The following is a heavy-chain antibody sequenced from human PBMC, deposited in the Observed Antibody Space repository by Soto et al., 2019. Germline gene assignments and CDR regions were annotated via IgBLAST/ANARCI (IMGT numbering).Heavy chain of an antibody. Sequence: LGESLKISCKGSGYSFTTYWIGWVRQMPGKGLEWMGVIYPADSHTRYSPSFQGQVTFSVDKSLSTAYLQWNTLKASDTARYFCARRRAWNDAFDFWGQGVLVTVSS. CDR2: IYPADSHT. J-gene: IGHJ4*02. D-gene: IGHD1-1*01. V-gene: IGHV5-51*01. CDR3: ARRRAWNDAFDF. CDR1: GYSFTTYW.